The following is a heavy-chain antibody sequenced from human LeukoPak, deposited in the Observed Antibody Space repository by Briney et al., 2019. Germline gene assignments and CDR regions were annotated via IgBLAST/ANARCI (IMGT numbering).Heavy chain of an antibody. CDR3: SREWGNGNDLRPDY. CDR1: KFAFSSYA. J-gene: IGHJ4*02. Sequence: SGGSLRLSCAASKFAFSSYAMSWVRQAPGKGLEWIGFIRSSIYGGTPKAAASVKGRFIFSRDDSKGVAYLRMNSLKTEDTAVYYCSREWGNGNDLRPDYWGQGTLVTVSS. D-gene: IGHD1-1*01. CDR2: IRSSIYGGTP. V-gene: IGHV3-49*04.